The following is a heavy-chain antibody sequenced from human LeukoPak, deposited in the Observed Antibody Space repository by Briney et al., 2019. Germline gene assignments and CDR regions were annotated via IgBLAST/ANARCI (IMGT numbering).Heavy chain of an antibody. CDR2: ISYSGST. Sequence: PSETLSLTCTVSGGSISSYYWSWIRQPPGKGLEWIGYISYSGSTNYNPSLKSRVTISLDTSKNQFSLKLSSVIAADTAVYYCAGHHPRNTVDFWGQGTLVTVSS. V-gene: IGHV4-59*08. CDR3: AGHHPRNTVDF. D-gene: IGHD2/OR15-2a*01. J-gene: IGHJ4*02. CDR1: GGSISSYY.